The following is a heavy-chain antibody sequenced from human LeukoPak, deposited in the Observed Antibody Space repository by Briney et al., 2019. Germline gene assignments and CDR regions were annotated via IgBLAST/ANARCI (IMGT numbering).Heavy chain of an antibody. CDR2: ISGSGGTT. D-gene: IGHD5-18*01. CDR3: ASRGDFYSYGNFDY. J-gene: IGHJ4*02. V-gene: IGHV3-23*01. Sequence: PGGSLRLSCAASGFTFSSYAMNWVRQAPGKGLEWVSVISGSGGTTYYADSVKGRFTISRDNSKNTLYPQMNSLRAEDTAVYYCASRGDFYSYGNFDYWGQGTLVTVSS. CDR1: GFTFSSYA.